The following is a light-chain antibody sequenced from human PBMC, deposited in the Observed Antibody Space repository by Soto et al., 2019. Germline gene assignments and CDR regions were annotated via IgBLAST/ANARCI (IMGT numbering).Light chain of an antibody. CDR1: SSDVGNYNL. Sequence: QSALTQPASVSGSPGQSITISCTGTSSDVGNYNLGSWYQQHPGKVPKLIIYDDSKRPSGVSNRFSGSKSGNTASLTISGLQAEDDSDYDCCSYAASSTHVFGTGTKVTVL. J-gene: IGLJ1*01. CDR2: DDS. V-gene: IGLV2-23*01. CDR3: CSYAASSTHV.